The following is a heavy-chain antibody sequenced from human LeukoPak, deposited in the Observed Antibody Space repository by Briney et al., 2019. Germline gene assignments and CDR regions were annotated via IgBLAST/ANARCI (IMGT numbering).Heavy chain of an antibody. Sequence: GGSLRLSCAASGFTFNSYAMYWVRQAPGKGLEWVSGIFGSGGSAHYADSVKGRFTIFRDNSKNTVYLQMNSLRAEDTAVYYCAKTTTGYSSGRYPGWPVDYWGRGTLVTVSS. D-gene: IGHD6-19*01. CDR3: AKTTTGYSSGRYPGWPVDY. V-gene: IGHV3-23*01. J-gene: IGHJ4*02. CDR1: GFTFNSYA. CDR2: IFGSGGSA.